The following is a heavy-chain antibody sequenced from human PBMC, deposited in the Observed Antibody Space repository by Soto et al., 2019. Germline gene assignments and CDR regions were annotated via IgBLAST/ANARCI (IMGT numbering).Heavy chain of an antibody. J-gene: IGHJ6*02. CDR1: GGSISSGDYY. D-gene: IGHD5-12*01. CDR3: ARVRRPLRHYYYYGMDV. V-gene: IGHV4-30-4*01. Sequence: PSETLSLPCTVSGGSISSGDYYWSWIRQPPGKGLEWIGYIYYSGSTYYNPSLKSRVTISVDTSKNQFSLKLSSVTAADTAVYYCARVRRPLRHYYYYGMDVWGQGTTVTVSS. CDR2: IYYSGST.